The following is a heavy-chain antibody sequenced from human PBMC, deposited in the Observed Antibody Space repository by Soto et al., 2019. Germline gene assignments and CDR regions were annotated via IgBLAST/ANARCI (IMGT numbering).Heavy chain of an antibody. J-gene: IGHJ4*02. Sequence: LRLSCAASGFTFSTYGFHWVRQAPGKGLEWVAIITSDASYKSYADSVKGRFTTSRDNSKNTLFLQMNSLRPDDTAVYYCAKGGSGDLWGQGTLVTVSS. CDR1: GFTFSTYG. CDR3: AKGGSGDL. V-gene: IGHV3-30*18. CDR2: ITSDASYK. D-gene: IGHD3-10*01.